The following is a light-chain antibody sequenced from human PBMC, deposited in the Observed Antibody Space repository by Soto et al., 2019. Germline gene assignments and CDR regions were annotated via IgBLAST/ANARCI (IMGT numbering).Light chain of an antibody. Sequence: DIVMTQSPDSLAVSLGERATINCKSSQSVLYSSNNKNCLAWYQQKPGQHPKLLIYWASTRESGVPDRFSGSGSGTDFSLTISSLQAEDVAVYYCQQYYSSPPSFGGGTKVEIK. V-gene: IGKV4-1*01. CDR3: QQYYSSPPS. CDR2: WAS. J-gene: IGKJ4*01. CDR1: QSVLYSSNNKNC.